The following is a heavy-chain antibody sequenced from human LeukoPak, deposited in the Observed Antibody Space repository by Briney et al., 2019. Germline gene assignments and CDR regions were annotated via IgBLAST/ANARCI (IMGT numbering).Heavy chain of an antibody. J-gene: IGHJ4*02. CDR2: IYYSRSS. Sequence: SQTLSLTCTVSGGSISSGDYYWSWLRPPPGKGLEWVGYIYYSRSSYYNPSLKSRVTISVDTSKNKFSLKLSSVTAADTAVYYCASTYYDFWSGYRGGDFDYWGQGTLVTVSS. V-gene: IGHV4-30-4*08. CDR3: ASTYYDFWSGYRGGDFDY. CDR1: GGSISSGDYY. D-gene: IGHD3-3*01.